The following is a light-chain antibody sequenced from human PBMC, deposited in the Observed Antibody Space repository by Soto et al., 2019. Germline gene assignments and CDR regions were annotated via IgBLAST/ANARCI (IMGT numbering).Light chain of an antibody. CDR2: AAS. J-gene: IGKJ3*01. Sequence: DMQMTQSPSSLSASVRDRVTITCRASQSVSNYLNGYQQTPGKAPKLLIYAASRLQPGVPSRFSDSGSGTDFTLTISILQPEDFATYYCQQTYSTPFTFDPGTKVHI. V-gene: IGKV1-39*01. CDR3: QQTYSTPFT. CDR1: QSVSNY.